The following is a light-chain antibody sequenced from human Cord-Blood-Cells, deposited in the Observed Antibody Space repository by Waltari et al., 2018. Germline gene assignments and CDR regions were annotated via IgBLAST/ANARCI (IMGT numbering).Light chain of an antibody. J-gene: IGLJ1*01. Sequence: QSALTQPASVSGSPGQSITISCTGTSSDVGGYNYVSWYQQHPGKAPKLMIYDVSNRPSGVSNRSSCSKSGNTASLTISGLQAEDEADYYCSSYTSSSTYVFGTGTKVTVL. CDR2: DVS. V-gene: IGLV2-14*01. CDR1: SSDVGGYNY. CDR3: SSYTSSSTYV.